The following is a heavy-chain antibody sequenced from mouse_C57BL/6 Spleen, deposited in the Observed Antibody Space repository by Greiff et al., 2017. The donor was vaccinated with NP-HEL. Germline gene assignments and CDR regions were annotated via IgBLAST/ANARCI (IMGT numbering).Heavy chain of an antibody. D-gene: IGHD2-4*01. CDR3: ARDDYDEVDY. Sequence: QVQLQQPGAELVKPGASVKLSCKASGYTFTSYWMHWVKQRPGQGLEWMGMIHPNSGSTNYNEKFKSKATLTVDKSSSTAYMQLSSLTSEDSAVYYCARDDYDEVDYWGQGTTLTVSS. J-gene: IGHJ2*01. V-gene: IGHV1-64*01. CDR1: GYTFTSYW. CDR2: IHPNSGST.